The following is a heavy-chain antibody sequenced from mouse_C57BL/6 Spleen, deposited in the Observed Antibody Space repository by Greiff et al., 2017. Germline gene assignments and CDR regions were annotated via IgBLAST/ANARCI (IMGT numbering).Heavy chain of an antibody. CDR3: ANYDYAGTSRYFDV. CDR2: ISSGGSYT. J-gene: IGHJ1*03. V-gene: IGHV5-6*01. CDR1: GFTFSSYG. Sequence: EVKLVESGGDLVKPGGSLKLSCAASGFTFSSYGMSWVRQTPDKRLEWVATISSGGSYTYYPDSVKGRFTISRDNAKNTLYLQMSSLKSEDTAMYYCANYDYAGTSRYFDVWGTGTTVTVSS. D-gene: IGHD2-4*01.